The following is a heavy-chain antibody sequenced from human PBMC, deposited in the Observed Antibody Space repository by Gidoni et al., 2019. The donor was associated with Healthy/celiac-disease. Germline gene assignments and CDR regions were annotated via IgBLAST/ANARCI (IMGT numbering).Heavy chain of an antibody. J-gene: IGHJ4*02. D-gene: IGHD6-13*01. CDR2: ISSSSSYI. CDR3: ARDLALSSLFDY. Sequence: EVQLVESGGGLVKPGGSLRLSCAASGFTFSSYSMNWVRQAPGKGLEWVSSISSSSSYIYYADSVKGRFTISRDNAKNSLYLQMNSLRAEDTAVYYCARDLALSSLFDYWGQGTLVTVSS. V-gene: IGHV3-21*01. CDR1: GFTFSSYS.